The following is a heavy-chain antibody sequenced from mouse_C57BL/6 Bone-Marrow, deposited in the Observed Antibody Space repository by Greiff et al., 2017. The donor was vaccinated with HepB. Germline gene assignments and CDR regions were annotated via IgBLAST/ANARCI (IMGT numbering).Heavy chain of an antibody. CDR2: INSDGGST. D-gene: IGHD2-1*01. CDR1: EYEFPSHD. CDR3: ARQVYYGNFDWYFDV. Sequence: DVHLVESGGGLVQPGESLKLSCESNEYEFPSHDMSWVRKTPEKRLELVAAINSDGGSTYYPDTMERRFIISRDNTKKTLYLQMSSLRSEDTALYYCARQVYYGNFDWYFDVWGTGTTVTVSS. J-gene: IGHJ1*03. V-gene: IGHV5-2*01.